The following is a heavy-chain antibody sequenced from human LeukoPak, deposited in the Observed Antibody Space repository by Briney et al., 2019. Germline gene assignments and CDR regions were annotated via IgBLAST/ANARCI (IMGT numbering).Heavy chain of an antibody. J-gene: IGHJ2*01. CDR1: GGSISSYY. CDR3: ARYGDYGFYWYFDL. V-gene: IGHV4-4*07. D-gene: IGHD4-17*01. CDR2: IYTSGST. Sequence: DPSETLSLTCTVSGGSISSYYWSWIRQPAGKGLEWIGRIYTSGSTNCNPSLKSRVTMSVDTSKNQLSLKLSSVTAADTAVYYCARYGDYGFYWYFDLWGRGTLVTVSS.